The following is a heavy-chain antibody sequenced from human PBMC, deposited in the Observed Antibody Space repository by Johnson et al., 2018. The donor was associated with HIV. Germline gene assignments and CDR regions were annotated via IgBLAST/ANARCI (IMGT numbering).Heavy chain of an antibody. CDR2: IHYDGSNK. J-gene: IGHJ3*02. D-gene: IGHD5-12*01. Sequence: QVQLVESGGGVVQPGGSLRLSCAAPGLTFSSYGMHWVRQAPGKGLAWVAFIHYDGSNKDYADSVKGRFTISRDNSKNTLYLQMNSLRAEDTAVYYCAKGKHIVATTDAFDIWGQGTMVTVSS. CDR1: GLTFSSYG. V-gene: IGHV3-30*02. CDR3: AKGKHIVATTDAFDI.